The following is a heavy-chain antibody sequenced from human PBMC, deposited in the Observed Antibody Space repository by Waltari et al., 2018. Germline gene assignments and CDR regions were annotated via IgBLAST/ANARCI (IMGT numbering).Heavy chain of an antibody. Sequence: QVQLVQSGAELKKPGSSVKVSCKVSGGSFSTHAITWVRQAPGQGLEWMGRINPKSGATTYPQKLQGRITMTRDTSIGTAYMELGSVTSDDTALYYCARHIDSIRSAWGQGTLVTVSS. CDR2: INPKSGAT. V-gene: IGHV1-2*06. CDR3: ARHIDSIRSA. CDR1: GGSFSTHA. D-gene: IGHD2-21*01. J-gene: IGHJ5*02.